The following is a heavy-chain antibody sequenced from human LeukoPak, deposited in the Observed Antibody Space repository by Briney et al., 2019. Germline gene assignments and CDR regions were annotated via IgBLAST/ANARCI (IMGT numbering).Heavy chain of an antibody. J-gene: IGHJ4*02. Sequence: GGSLRLSCAGSGITFSSYEMNWVRQAPGKGLEWVSYISSSGSTIYYADSVKGRFTISRDNSKNTLYLQMNSLRAEDTAVYYCAKSGYNRFDYWGQGTLVTVSS. CDR2: ISSSGSTI. CDR1: GITFSSYE. D-gene: IGHD5-24*01. CDR3: AKSGYNRFDY. V-gene: IGHV3-48*03.